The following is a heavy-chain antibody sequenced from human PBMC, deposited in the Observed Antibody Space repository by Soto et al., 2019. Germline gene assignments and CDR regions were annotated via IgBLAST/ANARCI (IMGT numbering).Heavy chain of an antibody. CDR1: GFTFSSYA. D-gene: IGHD3-16*02. J-gene: IGHJ4*02. V-gene: IGHV3-23*01. Sequence: GGSLRLSCAASGFTFSSYAMSWVRQAPGKGLEWVSAISGSGGSTYYADSVKGRFTISRDNSKNTLYLQMNSLRAEDTAVYYCAKGGMITFGGVIALTIWGQGTLVTVSS. CDR2: ISGSGGST. CDR3: AKGGMITFGGVIALTI.